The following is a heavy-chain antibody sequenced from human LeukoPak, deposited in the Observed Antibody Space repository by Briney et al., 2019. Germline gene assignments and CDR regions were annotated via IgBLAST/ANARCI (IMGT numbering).Heavy chain of an antibody. V-gene: IGHV3-21*01. J-gene: IGHJ2*01. Sequence: GGSLRLSCAASGFTFSSYSMNWVRQAPGKGLEWVSSISSSSSYIYYADSVKGRFTISRDNAKNSLYLQMNSPRAEDTAVYYCARCPSRWYFDLWGRGTLVTVSS. CDR3: ARCPSRWYFDL. D-gene: IGHD4-17*01. CDR1: GFTFSSYS. CDR2: ISSSSSYI.